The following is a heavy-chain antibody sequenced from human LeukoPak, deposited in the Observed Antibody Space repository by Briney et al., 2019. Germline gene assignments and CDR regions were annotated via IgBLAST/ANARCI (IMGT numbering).Heavy chain of an antibody. V-gene: IGHV3-64*01. D-gene: IGHD6-13*01. J-gene: IGHJ3*02. CDR2: ITTNGGST. CDR1: GFTFSSFV. Sequence: GGSLRLSCAASGFTFSSFVMHWVRQAPGKGLEYVSAITTNGGSTYYAKSVKGRFTISRDNSKNTLYLQMNSLRAEDTAVYYCAKSGDSSSWHRPPVGAFDIWGQGTMVTVSS. CDR3: AKSGDSSSWHRPPVGAFDI.